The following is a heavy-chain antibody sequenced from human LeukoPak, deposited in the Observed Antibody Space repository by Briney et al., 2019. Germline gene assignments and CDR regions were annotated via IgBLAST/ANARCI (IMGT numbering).Heavy chain of an antibody. D-gene: IGHD1-26*01. CDR2: ISGSGGST. Sequence: GGSLRLSCAASGFTFSRYAMSWVRQAPGEGLEWVSAISGSGGSTYYADSVKGRFTISRDNSKNTLYLQMNSLRAEDTAVYYCARDVTWELPVWGQGTLVTVSS. CDR3: ARDVTWELPV. V-gene: IGHV3-23*01. J-gene: IGHJ4*02. CDR1: GFTFSRYA.